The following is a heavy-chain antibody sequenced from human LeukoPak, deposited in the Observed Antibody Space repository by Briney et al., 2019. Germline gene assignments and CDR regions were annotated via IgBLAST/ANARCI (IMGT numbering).Heavy chain of an antibody. CDR2: IYYSGST. J-gene: IGHJ4*02. CDR3: ARRQTAPGCFDY. V-gene: IGHV4-39*01. CDR1: GGSISSSSYY. D-gene: IGHD3-10*01. Sequence: SETLSLTCTVSGGSISSSSYYWGWIRQPPGKGLEWIGSIYYSGSTYNNPSLKSRVTISVDTSKNQFSLKLSSVTAADTAVYYCARRQTAPGCFDYWGQGTLVTVSS.